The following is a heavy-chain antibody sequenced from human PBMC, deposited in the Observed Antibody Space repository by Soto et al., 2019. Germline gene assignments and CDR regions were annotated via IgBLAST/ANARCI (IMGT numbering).Heavy chain of an antibody. J-gene: IGHJ3*02. CDR1: GFTFSSYW. V-gene: IGHV3-7*01. CDR2: IKQDGSEK. Sequence: GGSLRLSCAASGFTFSSYWMSWVRQAPGKGLEWVANIKQDGSEKYYVDSVKGRFTISRDNAKNSLYLQMNSLRAEDTAGYYCARELKGYCSGGSCYGWRTYDAFDIWGQGTMVTVSS. D-gene: IGHD2-15*01. CDR3: ARELKGYCSGGSCYGWRTYDAFDI.